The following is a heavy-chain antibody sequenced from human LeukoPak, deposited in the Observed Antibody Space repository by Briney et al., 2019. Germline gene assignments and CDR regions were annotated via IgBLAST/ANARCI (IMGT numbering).Heavy chain of an antibody. CDR3: ARMMSGSLDY. CDR2: IWFDGSNE. J-gene: IGHJ4*02. Sequence: GRSLRLSCAASGFSFSDYVMHWVRQAPGKGPEWVAVIWFDGSNEYYADSVRGRFTISRDNSKNTLYLQMNSLRAEDTALYYCARMMSGSLDYWGQGTLVTVS. CDR1: GFSFSDYV. V-gene: IGHV3-33*01. D-gene: IGHD1-26*01.